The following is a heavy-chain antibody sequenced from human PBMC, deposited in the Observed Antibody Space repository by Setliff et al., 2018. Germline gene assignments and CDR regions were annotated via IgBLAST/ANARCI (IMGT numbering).Heavy chain of an antibody. CDR1: GFTFSRYW. D-gene: IGHD5-18*01. CDR2: IKQDGSEK. CDR3: ARGGYSYGY. J-gene: IGHJ4*02. V-gene: IGHV3-7*04. Sequence: QPGGSLRLSCAASGFTFSRYWMSWVRQAPGNGLEWVANIKQDGSEKYYVDSVKGRFTISRDNPNNSLYLQMNNLRAEDTAVYYCARGGYSYGYWGQGTLVTVSS.